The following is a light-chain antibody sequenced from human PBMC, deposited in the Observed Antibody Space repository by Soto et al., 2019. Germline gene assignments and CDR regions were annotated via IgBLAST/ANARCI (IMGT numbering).Light chain of an antibody. J-gene: IGLJ3*02. CDR3: ASYTSSSTLV. CDR2: DVS. Sequence: QSALTQPASLSGSPGQSITISCTGTRSDVGGYNYVSWYQHHPGKAPTLVLYDVSHRPSGVSIRFSGSKSGYTTSLTISRLQAEDEADYYCASYTSSSTLVFGGGTKLTVL. CDR1: RSDVGGYNY. V-gene: IGLV2-14*03.